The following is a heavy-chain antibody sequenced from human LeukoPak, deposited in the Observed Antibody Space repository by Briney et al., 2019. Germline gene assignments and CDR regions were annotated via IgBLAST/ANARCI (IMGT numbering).Heavy chain of an antibody. V-gene: IGHV4-61*01. CDR1: GYSISSGYY. J-gene: IGHJ5*02. CDR2: IYYSGST. Sequence: SETLSLTCTVSGYSISSGYYWGWIGQPPGKGLEWIGYIYYSGSTNYNPSLKSRVTISVDTSKNQFSLKLSSVTAADTAVYYCARETAAGTWWFDPWGQGTLVTVSS. D-gene: IGHD6-13*01. CDR3: ARETAAGTWWFDP.